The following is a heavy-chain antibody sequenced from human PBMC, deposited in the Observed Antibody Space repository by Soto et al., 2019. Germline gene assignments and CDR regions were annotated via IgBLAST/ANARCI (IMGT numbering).Heavy chain of an antibody. Sequence: GGSLRLSCAASGFTFSSYGMHWVRQAPGKGLEWVAVIWYDGSNKYYADSVKGRFTISRDNSKNTLYLQMNSLRAEDTAVYYCAREYYGSGSRYYYYYYGMDVWGQGTTVTVSS. V-gene: IGHV3-33*01. J-gene: IGHJ6*02. D-gene: IGHD3-10*01. CDR3: AREYYGSGSRYYYYYYGMDV. CDR2: IWYDGSNK. CDR1: GFTFSSYG.